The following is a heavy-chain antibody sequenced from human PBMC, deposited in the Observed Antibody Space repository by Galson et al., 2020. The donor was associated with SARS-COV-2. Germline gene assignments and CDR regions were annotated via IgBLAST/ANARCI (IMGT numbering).Heavy chain of an antibody. V-gene: IGHV4-59*01. CDR1: GGSISPYF. Sequence: SETLSLTCIVSGGSISPYFWSWIRLPPGKGLEWIGSLDYSGDTSYNPSLKSRVNVSADTSKNQFSLNLTSVTTADTAVYYCTRGAVGCSGGRCYIHWFDPWGQGILVTVSP. J-gene: IGHJ5*02. CDR2: LDYSGDT. CDR3: TRGAVGCSGGRCYIHWFDP. D-gene: IGHD2-15*01.